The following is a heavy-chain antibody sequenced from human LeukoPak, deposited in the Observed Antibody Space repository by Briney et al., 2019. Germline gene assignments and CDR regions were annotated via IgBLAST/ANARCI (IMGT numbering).Heavy chain of an antibody. V-gene: IGHV4-30-2*01. CDR1: GGSISSGVYS. CDR3: ARHRRGRGQLLYRVYYYMDV. Sequence: SQTLSLTCTVSGGSISSGVYSWSWIRQPPGKGLEWIGEINHSGSTNYNPSLKSRVTISVDTSKNQFSLKLSSVTAADTAVYYCARHRRGRGQLLYRVYYYMDVWGKGTTVTISS. D-gene: IGHD2-2*02. CDR2: INHSGST. J-gene: IGHJ6*03.